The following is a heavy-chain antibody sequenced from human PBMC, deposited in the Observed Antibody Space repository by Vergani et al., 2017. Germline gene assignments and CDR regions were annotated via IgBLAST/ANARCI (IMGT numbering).Heavy chain of an antibody. CDR3: ARDLNYATVTTADY. J-gene: IGHJ4*02. Sequence: EVQLVESGGGLVKPGGSLRLSCAASGFTFSSYSMNWVRQAPGKGLEWVSSISSSSSYIYYADSVKGRFTISRDNAKNSLYLQMNSLRVEDTAVYYCARDLNYATVTTADYWGQGTLVTVSS. CDR2: ISSSSSYI. CDR1: GFTFSSYS. V-gene: IGHV3-21*01. D-gene: IGHD4-11*01.